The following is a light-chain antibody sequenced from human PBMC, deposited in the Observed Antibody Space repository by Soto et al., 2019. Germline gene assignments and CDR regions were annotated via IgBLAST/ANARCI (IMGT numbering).Light chain of an antibody. CDR1: QGVSSY. J-gene: IGKJ4*01. Sequence: EIVFTHSPSTLSLSPVERATLSCMASQGVSSYLASYQQKPGQAPRLLIYDASNRATGIPARFSGSGSGTDFTLTISSLEPEDFAVYYCQKRSNWPPTFGGGTKVDI. CDR2: DAS. CDR3: QKRSNWPPT. V-gene: IGKV3-11*01.